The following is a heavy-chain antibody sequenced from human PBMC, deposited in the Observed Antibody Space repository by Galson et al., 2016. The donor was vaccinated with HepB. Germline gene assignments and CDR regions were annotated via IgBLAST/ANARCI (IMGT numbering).Heavy chain of an antibody. CDR2: ISRSSSYI. V-gene: IGHV3-11*05. CDR3: AKGKWSWNTHFDY. J-gene: IGHJ4*01. D-gene: IGHD1/OR15-1a*01. CDR1: GFTFSDYY. Sequence: SLRLSCAASGFTFSDYYMSWIRQAPGKGLEWISYISRSSSYIIYAASVKGRFTISRDDSQNTLFLQMDSLRADDTAIYYCAKGKWSWNTHFDYWGHGTLVTVSS.